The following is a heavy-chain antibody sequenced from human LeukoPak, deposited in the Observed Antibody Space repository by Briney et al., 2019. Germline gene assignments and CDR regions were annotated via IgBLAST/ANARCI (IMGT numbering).Heavy chain of an antibody. CDR3: ARVPRSYYYYYYMDV. CDR2: IYYSGSS. V-gene: IGHV4-59*01. CDR1: GGSISSYH. J-gene: IGHJ6*03. Sequence: SETLSLTCTVSGGSISSYHWSWIRQPPGKGLEWLGYIYYSGSSNYNPSLKSRVTMSADTSKNQFSLKLSSVTAADTAVYYCARVPRSYYYYYYMDVWGKGTTVTVSS.